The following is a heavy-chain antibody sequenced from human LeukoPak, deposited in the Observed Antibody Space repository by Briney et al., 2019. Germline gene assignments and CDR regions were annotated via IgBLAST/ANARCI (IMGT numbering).Heavy chain of an antibody. CDR1: GYTFTGYY. V-gene: IGHV1-18*04. CDR2: ISAYNGNT. Sequence: GASVKVSCKASGYTFTGYYMHWVRQAPGQGLEWMGWISAYNGNTNYAQKLQGRVTMTTDTSTSTAYMELRSLRSDDTAVYYCARDLWASSSHNGGYWGQGTLVTVSS. CDR3: ARDLWASSSHNGGY. J-gene: IGHJ4*02. D-gene: IGHD6-13*01.